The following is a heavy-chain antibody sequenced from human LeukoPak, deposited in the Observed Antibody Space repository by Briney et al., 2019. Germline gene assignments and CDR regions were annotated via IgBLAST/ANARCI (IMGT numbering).Heavy chain of an antibody. V-gene: IGHV4-38-2*01. CDR2: FYLSGTT. CDR1: DYSISSGYS. CDR3: AKTDYGDYVAFNI. Sequence: SETLSLTCAVRDYSISSGYSWGWVRQPPGKGLEWIANFYLSGTTYYNPSLKSRVTISRGTSNNHFSLKLSSVTASDTAVYWCAKTDYGDYVAFNIWGQGTMVTVSS. J-gene: IGHJ3*02. D-gene: IGHD4-17*01.